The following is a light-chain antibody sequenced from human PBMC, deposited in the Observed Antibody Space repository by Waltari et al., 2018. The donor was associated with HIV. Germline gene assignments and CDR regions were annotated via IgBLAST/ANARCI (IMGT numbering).Light chain of an antibody. CDR2: RNN. CDR3: AAWDDSLSGLV. J-gene: IGLJ3*02. Sequence: QSVLTQPPSASGTPGQRVTISCSGSSSNIGSNYVYWYQQLPGTAPKLLIYRNNRRPSGGPDRFSGSKSVTSASLAISGLRSEDETNYYCAAWDDSLSGLVFGGGTKLTVL. CDR1: SSNIGSNY. V-gene: IGLV1-47*01.